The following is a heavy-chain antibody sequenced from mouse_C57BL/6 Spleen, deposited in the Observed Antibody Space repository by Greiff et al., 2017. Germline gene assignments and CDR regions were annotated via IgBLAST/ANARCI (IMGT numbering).Heavy chain of an antibody. CDR2: INPSNGGT. CDR1: GYTFTSYW. Sequence: QVQLQQPGTELVKPGASVKLSCKASGYTFTSYWMHWVKQRPGQGLEWIGNINPSNGGTNYNEKFKSKATLTVDKSSSTAYMQRSSLTSEDSAVYYCARGVFITTVVEPYWGQGTLVTVSA. D-gene: IGHD1-1*01. V-gene: IGHV1-53*01. CDR3: ARGVFITTVVEPY. J-gene: IGHJ3*01.